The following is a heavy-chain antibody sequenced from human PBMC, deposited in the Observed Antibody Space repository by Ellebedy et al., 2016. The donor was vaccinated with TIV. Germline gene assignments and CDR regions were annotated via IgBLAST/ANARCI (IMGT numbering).Heavy chain of an antibody. CDR3: ARENYDILTGSTDGLEI. Sequence: AASVKVSCKASGYTLTGYFMHWVRQAPGQGPEWMGWINPNNGGTEYAQKFQGRVTMTRDTSINTAHMELSRLRSDDTAVYYCARENYDILTGSTDGLEIWGQGTMVTVSS. V-gene: IGHV1-2*02. J-gene: IGHJ3*02. D-gene: IGHD3-9*01. CDR2: INPNNGGT. CDR1: GYTLTGYF.